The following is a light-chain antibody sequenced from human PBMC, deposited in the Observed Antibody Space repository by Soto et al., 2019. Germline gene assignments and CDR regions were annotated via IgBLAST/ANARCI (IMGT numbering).Light chain of an antibody. V-gene: IGKV1-5*03. J-gene: IGKJ1*01. CDR2: KAS. Sequence: DIQMTHSPSIVSASVGDRLTITCRASQSISTWLAWYQQKQGKGPTXLIYKASRLESGVPSRFSGTVSGTELAITISSLQPADGETYDGQQYNTYSWTFGQGTKVDIK. CDR1: QSISTW. CDR3: QQYNTYSWT.